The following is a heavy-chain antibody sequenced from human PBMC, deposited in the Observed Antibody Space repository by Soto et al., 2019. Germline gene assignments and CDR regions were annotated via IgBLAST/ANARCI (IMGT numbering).Heavy chain of an antibody. V-gene: IGHV6-1*01. CDR1: GDSVSSNSAA. CDR2: TFYRSKWYY. J-gene: IGHJ6*02. CDR3: AREGGSYGNSYSMDV. Sequence: QGQLQQSGLGLVKPSQTLSLTCAISGDSVSSNSAAWSWIRQSPSRGLEWLGRTFYRSKWYYNYAVSVESRVTISPDTSKNQFSLLLSSVTTEDTAVYYCAREGGSYGNSYSMDVCGQGTTVTVSS. D-gene: IGHD1-26*01.